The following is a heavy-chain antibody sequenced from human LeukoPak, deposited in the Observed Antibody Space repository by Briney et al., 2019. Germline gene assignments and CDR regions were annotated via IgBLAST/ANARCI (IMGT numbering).Heavy chain of an antibody. CDR1: GGSISSSSYY. CDR3: ARYKVGAHDAFDI. Sequence: SETLSLTCTVSGGSISSSSYYWGWIRQPPGKGLEWIGSIYYSGSTYYNPSLKSRVTISIDTSKNQFSLKLSSVTAADTAVYYCARYKVGAHDAFDIWGQGTMVTVSS. J-gene: IGHJ3*02. CDR2: IYYSGST. V-gene: IGHV4-39*01. D-gene: IGHD1-26*01.